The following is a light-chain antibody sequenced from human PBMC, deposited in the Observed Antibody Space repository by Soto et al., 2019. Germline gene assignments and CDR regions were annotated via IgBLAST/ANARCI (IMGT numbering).Light chain of an antibody. J-gene: IGLJ2*01. V-gene: IGLV1-40*01. CDR1: SYNIGAGYD. CDR3: QSYDSSLSGVV. Sequence: QSVLTQPPSVSGAPGQRVTISCTGSSYNIGAGYDVHWYQQLPGTAPKLLIYGNSNRPSGVPDRFSGSKSGTSASLAITGLQAEDEADYYCQSYDSSLSGVVFGVGTKLTVL. CDR2: GNS.